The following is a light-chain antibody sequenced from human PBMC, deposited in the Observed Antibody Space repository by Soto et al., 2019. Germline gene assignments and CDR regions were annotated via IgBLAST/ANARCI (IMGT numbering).Light chain of an antibody. J-gene: IGKJ2*01. CDR1: QSISNS. CDR2: AAS. CDR3: QQSYSTPDT. Sequence: DIQMTQSPSSLSASVGDRVTITCRASQSISNSLNWYQQKPGKAPKLLIFAASSLQCGVPSRFSGSGSGTDFTLTISSLQPEDSATYYCQQSYSTPDTFGQGTKLEIK. V-gene: IGKV1-39*01.